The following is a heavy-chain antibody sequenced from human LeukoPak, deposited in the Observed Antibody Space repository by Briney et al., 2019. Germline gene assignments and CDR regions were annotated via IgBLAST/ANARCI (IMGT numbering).Heavy chain of an antibody. J-gene: IGHJ5*02. CDR3: ARDSQSSSWYGSRDGWFDP. D-gene: IGHD6-13*01. Sequence: ASVKVSCKVSGYTLTELSMHWVRQAPGQGLEWMGIINPSGGSTSYAQKFQGRVTMTRDMSTSTVYMELSSLRSEDTAVYYCARDSQSSSWYGSRDGWFDPWGQGTLVTVSS. CDR1: GYTLTELS. V-gene: IGHV1-46*01. CDR2: INPSGGST.